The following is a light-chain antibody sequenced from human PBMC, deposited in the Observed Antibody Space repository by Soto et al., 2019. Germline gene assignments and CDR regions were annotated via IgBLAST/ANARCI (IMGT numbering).Light chain of an antibody. CDR2: DAS. Sequence: DIVMTQSPAPLSVSPGERATLSCRSSQSVSSSYLAWYQQKPGQAPRLLIYDASTRATGIPARFSGSGSGTDCTLTIGSLEPEDFAIYYCQQRSNWPITFRQGTRLEI. CDR1: QSVSSSY. V-gene: IGKV3D-20*02. J-gene: IGKJ5*01. CDR3: QQRSNWPIT.